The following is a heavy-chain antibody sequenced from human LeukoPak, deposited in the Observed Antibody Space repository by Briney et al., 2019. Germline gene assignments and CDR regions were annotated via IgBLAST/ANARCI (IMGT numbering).Heavy chain of an antibody. CDR1: GGSISSGSYY. J-gene: IGHJ4*02. V-gene: IGHV4-61*02. D-gene: IGHD3-22*01. CDR3: AREITYYYDSSGYYYYFDY. Sequence: SETLSLTCTVSGGSISSGSYYWSWIRQPAGKGLEWIGRIYTSGSTNYNPSPKSRVTISVDTSKNQFSLKLSSVTAADTAVYYCAREITYYYDSSGYYYYFDYWGQGTLVTVSS. CDR2: IYTSGST.